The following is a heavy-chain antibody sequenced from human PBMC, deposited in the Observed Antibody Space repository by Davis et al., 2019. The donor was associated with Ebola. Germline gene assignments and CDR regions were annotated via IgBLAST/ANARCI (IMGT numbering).Heavy chain of an antibody. J-gene: IGHJ1*01. CDR1: GFTFGDYA. D-gene: IGHD2-15*01. Sequence: PGGSLRLSCTASGFTFGDYAMSWFRQAPGKGLEWVGFIRSKAYGGTTEYAASVKGRFTISRDDSKSIAYLQMNSLKTEDTAVYYCTADIVVVVAAKAEYFQHWGQGTLVTVSS. CDR3: TADIVVVVAAKAEYFQH. CDR2: IRSKAYGGTT. V-gene: IGHV3-49*03.